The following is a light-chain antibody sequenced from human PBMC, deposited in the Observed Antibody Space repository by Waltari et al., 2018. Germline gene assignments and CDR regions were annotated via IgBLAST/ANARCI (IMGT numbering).Light chain of an antibody. CDR1: SSNIGNNA. CDR2: YDV. Sequence: QSVLTQPPSVSEAPRQRVTISCSGSSSNIGNNAVNWYQQLPGKAPKPLSYYDVLLPSGVSDRFSGSKSGTSASLAISGLQSEDEADYYCAAWDDRLNGVVFGGGTKLTVL. V-gene: IGLV1-36*01. CDR3: AAWDDRLNGVV. J-gene: IGLJ2*01.